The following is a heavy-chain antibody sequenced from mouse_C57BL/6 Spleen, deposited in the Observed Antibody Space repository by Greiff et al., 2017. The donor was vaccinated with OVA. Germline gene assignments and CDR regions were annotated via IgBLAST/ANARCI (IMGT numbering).Heavy chain of an antibody. CDR2: IRNKANNHAT. Sequence: EVKVVESGGGLVQPGGSMKLSCAASGFTFSDAWMDWVRQSPEKGLEWVAEIRNKANNHATYYAESVKGRFTISRDDSKSSVYLQMNSLRAEDTGIYYCTRESTAWDYFDYWGQGTTLTVSS. V-gene: IGHV6-6*01. J-gene: IGHJ2*01. D-gene: IGHD1-2*01. CDR3: TRESTAWDYFDY. CDR1: GFTFSDAW.